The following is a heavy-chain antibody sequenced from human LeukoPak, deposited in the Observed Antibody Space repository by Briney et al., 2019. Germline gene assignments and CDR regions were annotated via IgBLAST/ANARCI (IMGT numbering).Heavy chain of an antibody. V-gene: IGHV4-39*01. Sequence: SETLSLTCTVSGGSISSSFYYWGWIRQPPGKGLEWIGSIYHSGSTYYNPSLKSRVTISVDTSRNQFSLKLSSVTAADTAVYYCARHDLIVGANYFDYWGQGTLVTVSS. CDR2: IYHSGST. CDR3: ARHDLIVGANYFDY. CDR1: GGSISSSFYY. D-gene: IGHD1-26*01. J-gene: IGHJ4*02.